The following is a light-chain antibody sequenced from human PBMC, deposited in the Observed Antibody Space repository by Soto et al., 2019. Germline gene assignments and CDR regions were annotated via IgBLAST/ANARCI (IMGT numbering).Light chain of an antibody. V-gene: IGLV2-14*01. J-gene: IGLJ1*01. CDR1: STDVGGYNY. CDR2: EVN. CDR3: GSYTSTDTPFV. Sequence: QSVLAQPSSVSGSPGQSITISCTGTSTDVGGYNYVSWYQHHPGKGPKLIIYEVNNRPSGGSDRYSCWKSGNKASLTISNLEAEDESDYYCGSYTSTDTPFVFGTGTKVTVL.